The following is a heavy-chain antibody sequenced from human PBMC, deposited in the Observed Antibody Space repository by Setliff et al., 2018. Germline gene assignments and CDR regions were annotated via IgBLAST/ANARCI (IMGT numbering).Heavy chain of an antibody. CDR3: ARERMYYNFWSGYSDY. CDR2: IYYSGST. V-gene: IGHV4-39*07. J-gene: IGHJ4*02. Sequence: KASETLSLTCTVSGGSISSGSYYWGWIRQPPGKGLEWIGSIYYSGSTYYNPSLKSRVTISVDTSKNQFSLKLSSVTAADTAVYYCARERMYYNFWSGYSDYWGQGTLVTVSS. D-gene: IGHD3-3*01. CDR1: GGSISSGSYY.